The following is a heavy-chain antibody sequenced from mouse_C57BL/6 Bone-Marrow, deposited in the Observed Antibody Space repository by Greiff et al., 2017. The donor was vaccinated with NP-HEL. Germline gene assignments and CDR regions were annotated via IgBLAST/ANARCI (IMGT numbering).Heavy chain of an antibody. V-gene: IGHV2-9-1*01. D-gene: IGHD2-4*01. CDR2: MWTGGGT. CDR1: GFSLTSYA. Sequence: VKLMESGPGLVAPSQSLSITCTVSGFSLTSYAISWVRQPPGKGLEWLGVMWTGGGTNYNSALKSRLSISKDNSKSQVFLKMNSLQTDDTARYYCARAPSTMKLRYYAMDYWGQGTSVTVSS. J-gene: IGHJ4*01. CDR3: ARAPSTMKLRYYAMDY.